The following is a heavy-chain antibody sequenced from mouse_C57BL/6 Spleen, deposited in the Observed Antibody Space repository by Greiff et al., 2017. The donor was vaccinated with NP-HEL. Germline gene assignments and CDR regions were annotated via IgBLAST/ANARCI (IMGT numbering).Heavy chain of an antibody. J-gene: IGHJ3*01. V-gene: IGHV1-82*01. CDR3: ARSLYSNLFAY. CDR2: IYPGDGDT. D-gene: IGHD2-5*01. Sequence: VQLVESGPELVKPGASVKISCKASGYAFSSSWMNWVKQRPGKGLEWIGRIYPGDGDTNYNGKFKGKATLTADKSSSTAYMQLSSLTSEDSAVYFCARSLYSNLFAYWGQGTLVTVSA. CDR1: GYAFSSSW.